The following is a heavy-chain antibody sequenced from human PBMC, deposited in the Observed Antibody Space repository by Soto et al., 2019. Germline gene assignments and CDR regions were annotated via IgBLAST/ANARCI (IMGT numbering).Heavy chain of an antibody. V-gene: IGHV1-8*01. CDR1: GYTFTSYD. CDR3: ARDEVYCSGGSCQPFDY. D-gene: IGHD2-15*01. Sequence: QVQLVQSGSEGKKPGASVKVSCKASGYTFTSYDINWVRQATGQGLEWMGWMNPNSGNTGYAQKFQGRVTMTRNTSISTAYMELSSLRSEDTAVYYCARDEVYCSGGSCQPFDYWGQGTLVTVSS. CDR2: MNPNSGNT. J-gene: IGHJ4*02.